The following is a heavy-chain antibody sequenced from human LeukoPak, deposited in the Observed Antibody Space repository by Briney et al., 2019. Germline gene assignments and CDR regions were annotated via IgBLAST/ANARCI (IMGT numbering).Heavy chain of an antibody. J-gene: IGHJ4*02. CDR1: GGSISSYY. V-gene: IGHV4-59*08. D-gene: IGHD6-13*01. Sequence: SETLSLTCTVSGGSISSYYWSWIRQPPGKGLEWIGYIYYSGSTNYNPSLKSRVTISVDTSKNQVSLKLSSVTAADTAVYYCARQSWVALDYWGQGTLVTVSS. CDR3: ARQSWVALDY. CDR2: IYYSGST.